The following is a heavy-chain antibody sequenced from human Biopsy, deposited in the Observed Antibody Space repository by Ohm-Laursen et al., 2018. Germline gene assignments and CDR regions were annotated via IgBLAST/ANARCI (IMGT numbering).Heavy chain of an antibody. J-gene: IGHJ4*02. CDR3: AREAIGYQLPCDD. Sequence: GASVKVSCNAPTGTFNSYGIIWVRQAPGQGPEWMGRIIPILRTTAYAQTFLGRVTITADSPTSTVDMELTSLTSDDTAVYFCAREAIGYQLPCDDWGQGTLVTVSS. CDR1: TGTFNSYG. D-gene: IGHD2-2*01. CDR2: IIPILRTT. V-gene: IGHV1-69*11.